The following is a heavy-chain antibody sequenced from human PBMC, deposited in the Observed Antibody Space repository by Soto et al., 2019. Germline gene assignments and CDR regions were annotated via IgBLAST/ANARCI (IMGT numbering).Heavy chain of an antibody. CDR3: ARETSTYYYDSSAYLGFDY. V-gene: IGHV3-48*02. J-gene: IGHJ4*02. CDR2: ISSSTTTI. D-gene: IGHD3-22*01. CDR1: GFTCSTYA. Sequence: PGGSLRLSCAASGFTCSTYAMTWVRQAPGKGLEWISYISSSTTTIFYADSVKGRFTISRDNAKNSLYLQMNSLRDEDTAVYYYARETSTYYYDSSAYLGFDYWGQGTLVTVSS.